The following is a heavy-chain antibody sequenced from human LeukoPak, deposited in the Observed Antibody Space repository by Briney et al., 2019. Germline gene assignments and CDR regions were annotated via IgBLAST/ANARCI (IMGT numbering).Heavy chain of an antibody. CDR3: ARAWDILTGQNWFDP. CDR2: ISSSSSTI. CDR1: GFTFSSYS. Sequence: GGSLRLSCAASGFTFSSYSMNWVRQAPGKGLEWVSYISSSSSTIYYADSVKGRFTISRDNAKNSLYLQMNSLRAEDTAVYYCARAWDILTGQNWFDPWGQGTLVTVSS. D-gene: IGHD3-9*01. J-gene: IGHJ5*02. V-gene: IGHV3-48*01.